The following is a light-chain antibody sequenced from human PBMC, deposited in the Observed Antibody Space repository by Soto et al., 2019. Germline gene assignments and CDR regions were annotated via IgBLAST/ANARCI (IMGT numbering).Light chain of an antibody. CDR2: DAS. CDR3: QQHNSYPLT. V-gene: IGKV1-5*01. Sequence: DIQMTQSPSTLSASVGDRVTITCRASQSISSWLAWYQQKPGKAPKLLIFDASSLESGVPSRFSGSASGTEFTLTISSLQPDDFATFYCQQHNSYPLTFGQGIKLEIK. J-gene: IGKJ2*01. CDR1: QSISSW.